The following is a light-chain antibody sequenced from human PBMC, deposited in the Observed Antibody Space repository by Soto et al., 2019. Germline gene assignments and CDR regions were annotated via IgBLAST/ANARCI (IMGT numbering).Light chain of an antibody. Sequence: EIVMTQSPATLSVSPGERATLSCRASQSVSSNLAWYQQKPGQAPRLLIYGASTRATGIPARFSGSGSGTEFTLTISSMQSADFAVYYCQQYNNWPLWTFGQGTKVEI. CDR1: QSVSSN. V-gene: IGKV3-15*01. CDR3: QQYNNWPLWT. CDR2: GAS. J-gene: IGKJ1*01.